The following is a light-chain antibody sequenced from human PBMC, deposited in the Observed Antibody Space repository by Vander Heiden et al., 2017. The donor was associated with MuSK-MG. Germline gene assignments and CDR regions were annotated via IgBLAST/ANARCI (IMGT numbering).Light chain of an antibody. Sequence: DIQITQSPSSLSASVGDRVTITCQASQDISNYLNWYRQKPGKAPKLLIYDASNLETGVPSRFSGSGYGTDFTFTISSRQPEDIAPYYCQQHDNRLSITFGQGTLLEIK. CDR1: QDISNY. CDR2: DAS. CDR3: QQHDNRLSIT. J-gene: IGKJ5*01. V-gene: IGKV1-33*01.